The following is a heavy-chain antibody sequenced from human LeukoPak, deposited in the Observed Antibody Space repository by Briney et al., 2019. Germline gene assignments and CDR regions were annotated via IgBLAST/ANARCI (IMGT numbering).Heavy chain of an antibody. CDR1: GFTFSDYY. V-gene: IGHV3-11*01. J-gene: IGHJ5*02. Sequence: PGGSLRLSCAASGFTFSDYYMSWIRQAPGKGLEWVSYISSSGSTIYYADSVKGRFTISRDNAKNSLYLQMNSLRAEDTAVYYCARDSGYDFWSGYPGGWFDPWGQGTLVTVSS. CDR2: ISSSGSTI. D-gene: IGHD3-3*01. CDR3: ARDSGYDFWSGYPGGWFDP.